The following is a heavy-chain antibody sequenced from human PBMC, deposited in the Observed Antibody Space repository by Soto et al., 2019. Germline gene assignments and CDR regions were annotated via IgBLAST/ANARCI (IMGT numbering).Heavy chain of an antibody. Sequence: PSETLSLTCAVSVGSISSGYYYWSWIRQAPGKGLEWVSTISSNSAYIYYTDALRGRFTISRDNAKNSLHLQMNSLRAEDTAVYYCTRDASRDSSARGWFDPWGPGTLVTVSS. CDR1: VGSISSGYYY. CDR3: TRDASRDSSARGWFDP. V-gene: IGHV3-21*01. J-gene: IGHJ5*02. D-gene: IGHD6-13*01. CDR2: ISSNSAYI.